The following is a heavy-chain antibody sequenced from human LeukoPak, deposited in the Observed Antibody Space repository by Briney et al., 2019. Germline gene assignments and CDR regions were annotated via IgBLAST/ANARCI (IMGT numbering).Heavy chain of an antibody. D-gene: IGHD3-10*01. J-gene: IGHJ6*02. CDR1: GYTFTSYG. CDR3: ASMVYYYGMDV. Sequence: SVKVSCKASGYTFTSYGISWVRQAPGQGLEWMGRIIPIPGIANYAQKFQGRVTITADKSTSTAYMELSSLRSEDTAVYYCASMVYYYGMDVWGQGTTVTVSS. CDR2: IIPIPGIA. V-gene: IGHV1-69*04.